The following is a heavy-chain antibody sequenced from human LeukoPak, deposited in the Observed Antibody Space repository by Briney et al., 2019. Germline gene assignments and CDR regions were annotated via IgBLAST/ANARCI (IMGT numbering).Heavy chain of an antibody. CDR1: GFTFSSYA. V-gene: IGHV3-48*04. Sequence: GGSLRLSCAASGFTFSSYAVSWVRQAPGKGLEWVSYISSTVITTYYADSVKGRFTISRDNAKNSLYLQMNSLRAEDMAVYYCVRSVYNWNDVDYWGQGTLVTVSS. CDR2: ISSTVITT. J-gene: IGHJ4*02. D-gene: IGHD1-20*01. CDR3: VRSVYNWNDVDY.